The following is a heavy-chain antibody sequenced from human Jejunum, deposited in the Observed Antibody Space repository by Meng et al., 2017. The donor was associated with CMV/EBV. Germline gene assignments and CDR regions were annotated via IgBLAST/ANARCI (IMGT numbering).Heavy chain of an antibody. Sequence: EVQLWDSGGGLVRPGGSLRLYCAASGFMFVDVAMSWGRQAQGKGLEWVSGINWNAGSTNYADSVQGRFTISRDNAKNSLYLQMNSLRAEDTALYYCARNVYYDDGGLDYWGQGTLVTVSS. CDR1: GFMFVDVA. D-gene: IGHD3-22*01. CDR2: INWNAGST. CDR3: ARNVYYDDGGLDY. J-gene: IGHJ4*02. V-gene: IGHV3-20*04.